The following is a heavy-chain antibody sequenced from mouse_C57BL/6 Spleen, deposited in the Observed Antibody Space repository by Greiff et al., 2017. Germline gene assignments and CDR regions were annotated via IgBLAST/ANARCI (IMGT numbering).Heavy chain of an antibody. CDR3: TRDPLYSNYGYFDV. D-gene: IGHD2-5*01. CDR1: GFTFSSYA. CDR2: ISSGGDYI. V-gene: IGHV5-9-1*02. J-gene: IGHJ1*03. Sequence: EVHLVESGEGLVKPGGSLKLSCAASGFTFSSYAMSWVRQTPEKRLEWVAYISSGGDYIYYADTVKGRFTISRDNARNTLYLQMSSLKSEDTAMYYCTRDPLYSNYGYFDVWGTGTTVTVSS.